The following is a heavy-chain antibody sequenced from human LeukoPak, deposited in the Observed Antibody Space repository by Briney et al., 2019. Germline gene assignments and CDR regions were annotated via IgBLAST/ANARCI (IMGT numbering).Heavy chain of an antibody. CDR1: GYTFTSYY. J-gene: IGHJ4*02. Sequence: ASVKVSCKASGYTFTSYYMHWVPQAPGQGLEWMGIINPIGGSTSYAQKFQGRVTMTRDMSTSTVYMELSSLRSEDTAVYYCAKDRRPNSYSSRWLDYWGQGTLVTVSS. CDR2: INPIGGST. V-gene: IGHV1-46*01. D-gene: IGHD6-13*01. CDR3: AKDRRPNSYSSRWLDY.